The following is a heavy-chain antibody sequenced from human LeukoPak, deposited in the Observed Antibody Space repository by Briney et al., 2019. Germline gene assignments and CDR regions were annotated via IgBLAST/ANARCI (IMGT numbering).Heavy chain of an antibody. V-gene: IGHV3-30*03. D-gene: IGHD6-19*01. J-gene: IGHJ4*02. Sequence: GRSLRLSCAASGFTFNDYGMHWVRQAPGKGLEWVAVISYDGSNKYYADSVKGRFTISRDNSKNTLYLQMNSLRAEDTAVYYCAREAVAIGWTFDYWGQGTLVTVSS. CDR3: AREAVAIGWTFDY. CDR1: GFTFNDYG. CDR2: ISYDGSNK.